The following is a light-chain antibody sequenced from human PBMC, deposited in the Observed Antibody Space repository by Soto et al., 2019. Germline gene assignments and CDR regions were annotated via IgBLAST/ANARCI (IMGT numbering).Light chain of an antibody. J-gene: IGLJ1*01. CDR3: CSYARSSTSYV. V-gene: IGLV2-23*01. CDR2: EDY. CDR1: SSDVGSYNP. Sequence: QSALTQPASVSGSHGQSITISCTGTSSDVGSYNPVSWYQQHPGKAPKLMIYEDYKRSSGVSNRFSGSKSGNTASLTISGLQAEDEADYYCCSYARSSTSYVFGTGTKVTVL.